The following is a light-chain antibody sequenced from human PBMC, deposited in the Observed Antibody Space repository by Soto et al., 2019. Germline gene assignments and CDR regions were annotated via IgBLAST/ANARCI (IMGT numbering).Light chain of an antibody. Sequence: EIVLTQSPGTLSLSPGERATLSFSSSQSFNSIYLAWYQQKPGQAPRLLIYDASNRATGIPARFSGSGSGTDFTLTISRLEPEDFAVYYCQQYGSSFPITFGQGTRLEIK. CDR1: QSFNSIY. J-gene: IGKJ5*01. V-gene: IGKV3-20*01. CDR3: QQYGSSFPIT. CDR2: DAS.